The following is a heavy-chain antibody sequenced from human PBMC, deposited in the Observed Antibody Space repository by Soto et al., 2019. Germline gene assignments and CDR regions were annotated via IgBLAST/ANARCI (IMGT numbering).Heavy chain of an antibody. Sequence: QVQLVQSGTEVKKPGASVKVSCKASGYTFTMYAIHWVRQAPGQRFEWMGWIYVGNGDTEYSQRFQDRVTFTSDTSASTAYIELSGPTSEDTAIYYCARNPVWTGYYDSWGQGPLVTVSS. J-gene: IGHJ4*02. CDR3: ARNPVWTGYYDS. CDR1: GYTFTMYA. V-gene: IGHV1-3*01. CDR2: IYVGNGDT. D-gene: IGHD3-3*01.